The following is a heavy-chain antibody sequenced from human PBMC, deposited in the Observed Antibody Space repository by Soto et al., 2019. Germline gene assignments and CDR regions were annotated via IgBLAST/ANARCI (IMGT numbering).Heavy chain of an antibody. CDR2: IYSGGST. CDR3: ARVRPEWELGGNYFDY. D-gene: IGHD1-26*01. CDR1: GFTVSGSY. J-gene: IGHJ4*02. Sequence: GSLRLSCAASGFTVSGSYMSWVRQAPGKGLDWVSLIYSGGSTYYADSVKGRFTISRDNSKNTLYLQMHSLRAEDTAMYYCARVRPEWELGGNYFDYWGQGTLVTVSS. V-gene: IGHV3-53*01.